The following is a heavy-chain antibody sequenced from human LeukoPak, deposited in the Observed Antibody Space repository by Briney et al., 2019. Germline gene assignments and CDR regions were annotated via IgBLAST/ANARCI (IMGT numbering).Heavy chain of an antibody. CDR1: EFTVSRNY. J-gene: IGHJ4*02. V-gene: IGHV3-53*01. CDR2: IFSNGDT. CDR3: TRDQMNY. Sequence: GGSLILSCTASEFTVSRNYMLWVRQAPGKGLEWVSLIFSNGDTHYADSVKGRFTISRDTSKNTVSLQMNSLRVEDTAMYYCTRDQMNYWGQGALVTVSS. D-gene: IGHD5-24*01.